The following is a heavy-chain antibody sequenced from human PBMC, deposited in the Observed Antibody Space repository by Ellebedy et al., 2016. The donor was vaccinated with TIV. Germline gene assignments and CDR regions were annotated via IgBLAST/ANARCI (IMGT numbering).Heavy chain of an antibody. CDR2: FWFDGSEK. J-gene: IGHJ2*01. CDR1: GFMFRSYF. Sequence: GESLKISCAASGFMFRSYFMNCVRQAPGQGLEWVALFWFDGSEKYYGASVKGRFTISRDNSLNTMYLQMNSLRVEDTAVYYCARGVLRGYAELWGRGTLVTVSS. D-gene: IGHD3-16*01. V-gene: IGHV3-33*01. CDR3: ARGVLRGYAEL.